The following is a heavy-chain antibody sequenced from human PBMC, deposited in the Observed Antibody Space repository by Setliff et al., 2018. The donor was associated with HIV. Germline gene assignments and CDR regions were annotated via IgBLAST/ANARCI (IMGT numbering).Heavy chain of an antibody. CDR3: ARDLSISNPYYDILTGPGVY. J-gene: IGHJ4*02. CDR1: GYTFTSYH. Sequence: RASVKVSCKASGYTFTSYHMYWVRQAPGQGLEWMGAINPSGGSTRYAQKFQGRVTMTRDTSTSTVYMELSSLRSEDTAVYYCARDLSISNPYYDILTGPGVYWGQGTLVTVS. V-gene: IGHV1-46*01. CDR2: INPSGGST. D-gene: IGHD3-9*01.